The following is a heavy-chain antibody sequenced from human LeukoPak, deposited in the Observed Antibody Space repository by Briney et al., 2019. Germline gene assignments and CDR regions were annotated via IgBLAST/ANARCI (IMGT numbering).Heavy chain of an antibody. D-gene: IGHD2-2*02. CDR1: GFTFSSYT. Sequence: GGSLRLSCAASGFTFSSYTMNWVRQAPGKGLEWVSSISSSSSYIYYADSVKGRFTISRDNAKNSLYLQMNSLRAEDTAVYYCARERHDCSSTSCYTYYYAMDVWGQGTTVTVSS. CDR3: ARERHDCSSTSCYTYYYAMDV. CDR2: ISSSSSYI. V-gene: IGHV3-21*01. J-gene: IGHJ6*02.